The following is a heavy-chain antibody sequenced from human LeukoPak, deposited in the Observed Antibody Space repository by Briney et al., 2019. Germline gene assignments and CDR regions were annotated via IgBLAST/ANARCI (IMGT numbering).Heavy chain of an antibody. Sequence: GGSLRLSCAASGFTFSDYYMSWIRQAPGKGLEWVSYISSSGSTIYYADSVKGRFTISRDNAKNSLYLQMNSLRAEDTAVYYCARERSRNYGDYWGLFDYWGQGTLVTVSS. J-gene: IGHJ4*02. V-gene: IGHV3-11*04. CDR1: GFTFSDYY. CDR2: ISSSGSTI. D-gene: IGHD4-17*01. CDR3: ARERSRNYGDYWGLFDY.